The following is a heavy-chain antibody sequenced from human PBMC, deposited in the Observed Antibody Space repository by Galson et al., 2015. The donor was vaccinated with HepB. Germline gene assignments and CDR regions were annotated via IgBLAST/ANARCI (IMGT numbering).Heavy chain of an antibody. CDR3: ARSVLLWFGELRVAYVPPSVYYMDV. CDR1: GYTFTSYG. CDR2: ISAYNGNT. V-gene: IGHV1-18*01. J-gene: IGHJ6*03. Sequence: SVKVSCKASGYTFTSYGMSWVRQAPGQGLEWMGWISAYNGNTNYAQKLQGRVTMTTDKSTNTAYMELKSLRSDDTAVYYCARSVLLWFGELRVAYVPPSVYYMDVWGKGTTVTVSS. D-gene: IGHD3-10*01.